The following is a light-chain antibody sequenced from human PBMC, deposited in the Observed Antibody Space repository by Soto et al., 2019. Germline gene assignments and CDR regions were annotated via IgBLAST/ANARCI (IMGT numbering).Light chain of an antibody. Sequence: QSVLTQPPSASRTPGQRVTIPCSGSSSDIGSNSVNWYQQLPGAAPRLLIYANDHRPSGVPDRFSASKSGTSASLAISGVRSEDGAFYYCATWSDSLKGWVFGGGTKVTVL. V-gene: IGLV1-44*01. J-gene: IGLJ3*02. CDR1: SSDIGSNS. CDR2: AND. CDR3: ATWSDSLKGWV.